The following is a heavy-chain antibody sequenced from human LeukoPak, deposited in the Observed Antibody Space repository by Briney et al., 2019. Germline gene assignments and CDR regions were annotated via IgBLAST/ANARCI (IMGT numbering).Heavy chain of an antibody. D-gene: IGHD3-3*01. CDR2: INHSGST. CDR1: GGSISSSSYY. J-gene: IGHJ4*02. CDR3: ARGITIFGVVID. V-gene: IGHV4-39*07. Sequence: SETLSLTCTVSGGSISSSSYYWGWIRQPPGKGLEWIGEINHSGSTNYNPSLKSRVTISVDTSKKQFSLKLSSVTAADTAVYYCARGITIFGVVIDWGQGTLVTVSS.